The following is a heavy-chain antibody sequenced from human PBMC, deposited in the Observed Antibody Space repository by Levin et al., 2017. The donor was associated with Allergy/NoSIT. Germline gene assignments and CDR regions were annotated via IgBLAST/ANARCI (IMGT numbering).Heavy chain of an antibody. CDR2: ISAYNGNT. Sequence: ASVKVSCKASGYTFTSYGISWVRQAPGQGLEWMGWISAYNGNTNYAQKLQGRVTMTTDTSTSTAYMELRSLRSDDTAVYYCARDGVRSGYYDYIWGITEWSVEDYWGQGTLVTVSS. D-gene: IGHD3-16*01. CDR3: ARDGVRSGYYDYIWGITEWSVEDY. J-gene: IGHJ4*02. CDR1: GYTFTSYG. V-gene: IGHV1-18*01.